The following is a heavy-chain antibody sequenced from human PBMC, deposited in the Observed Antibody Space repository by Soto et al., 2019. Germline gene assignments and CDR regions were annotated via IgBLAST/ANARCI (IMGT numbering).Heavy chain of an antibody. CDR2: IYYSGST. D-gene: IGHD3-3*01. J-gene: IGHJ6*02. Sequence: PSETLSLTCTVSGGSISSGGYYWSWIRQHPGKGLEWIGYIYYSGSTYYNPSLKSRVTISVDTSKNQFSLKLSSVTAADTAAYYCARFADYDFWSGYYPHYYYYGMDVWGQGTTVTVSS. V-gene: IGHV4-31*03. CDR3: ARFADYDFWSGYYPHYYYYGMDV. CDR1: GGSISSGGYY.